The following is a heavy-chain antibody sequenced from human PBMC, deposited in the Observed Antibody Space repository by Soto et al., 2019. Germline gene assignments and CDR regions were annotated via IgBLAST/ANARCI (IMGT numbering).Heavy chain of an antibody. Sequence: ASVKVSCKASGYTFTSYYMHWVRQAPGQGLEWMGIINPSGGSTSYAQKFQGRVNMTRDTSTSTVHMQLSSLRSEDTAVYYCARDKSSGFNWFDPWGQGTLVNVCS. J-gene: IGHJ5*02. D-gene: IGHD6-19*01. CDR1: GYTFTSYY. CDR2: INPSGGST. CDR3: ARDKSSGFNWFDP. V-gene: IGHV1-46*01.